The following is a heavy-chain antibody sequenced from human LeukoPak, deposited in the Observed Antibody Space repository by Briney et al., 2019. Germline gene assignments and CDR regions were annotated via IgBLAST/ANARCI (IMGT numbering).Heavy chain of an antibody. CDR2: IKQDGTEK. D-gene: IGHD3-10*01. CDR1: GFTFSSHW. J-gene: IGHJ4*02. CDR3: ARLFSGSYYDGYYFDY. Sequence: PGGSLRLSCATSGFTFSSHWMSWVRQAPGKGLEWVAHIKQDGTEKNSVDSVKGRFTISRDNAKDSLYLQMNSLRAEDTAVYYCARLFSGSYYDGYYFDYWGQGTLVTVSS. V-gene: IGHV3-7*01.